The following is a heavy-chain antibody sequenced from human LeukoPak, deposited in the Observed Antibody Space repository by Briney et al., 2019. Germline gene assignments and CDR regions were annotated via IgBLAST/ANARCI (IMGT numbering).Heavy chain of an antibody. CDR2: IYYSGST. D-gene: IGHD2-15*01. J-gene: IGHJ5*02. Sequence: SETLSLTCTVSGGSISSYYWSWIRQPPGKGLEWIGYIYYSGSTNYNPSLKSRVTISVDTSKNQFSLKLSAVTAADTAVYYCARSVVAATWWFDPWGQGTLVTVSS. CDR1: GGSISSYY. V-gene: IGHV4-59*01. CDR3: ARSVVAATWWFDP.